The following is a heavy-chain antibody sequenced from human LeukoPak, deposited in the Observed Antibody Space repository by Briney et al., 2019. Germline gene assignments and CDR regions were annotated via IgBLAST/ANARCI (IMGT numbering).Heavy chain of an antibody. D-gene: IGHD3-22*01. Sequence: GESLKISCKGSGYSFTSYWIGWVRQMPGKGLEWIGIIYPGDSDTRYSPSFQGHVTISADKSISTAYLQWSSLKASDTAMYYCARRGTYYYDSSGQKAYYFDYWGQGTLVTVSS. CDR3: ARRGTYYYDSSGQKAYYFDY. CDR2: IYPGDSDT. CDR1: GYSFTSYW. J-gene: IGHJ4*02. V-gene: IGHV5-51*01.